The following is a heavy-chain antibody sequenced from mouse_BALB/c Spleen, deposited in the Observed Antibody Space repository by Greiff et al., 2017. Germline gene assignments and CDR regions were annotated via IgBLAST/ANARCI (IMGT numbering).Heavy chain of an antibody. V-gene: IGHV5-17*02. CDR2: ISSGSSTI. J-gene: IGHJ1*01. D-gene: IGHD1-2*01. CDR1: GFTFSSFG. CDR3: ARITTAPYWYFDV. Sequence: EVQVVESGGGLVQPGGSRKLSCAASGFTFSSFGMHWVRQAPEKGLEWVAYISSGSSTIYYADTVKGRFTISRDNPKNTLFLQMTSLRSEDTAMFYYARITTAPYWYFDVWGAGTTVTVSA.